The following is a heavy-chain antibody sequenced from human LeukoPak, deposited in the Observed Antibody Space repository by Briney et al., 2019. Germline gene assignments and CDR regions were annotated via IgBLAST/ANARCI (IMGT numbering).Heavy chain of an antibody. CDR3: ARHAIVGATKSYFDY. J-gene: IGHJ4*02. V-gene: IGHV5-51*01. Sequence: GESLKISCKGSGYTFTTYWIAWVRQMPGKGLECMRIIYPGDSDTRYSPSFQGQVTISADKSVSTAYLQWSSLKASDTAMYYCARHAIVGATKSYFDYWGQGTLVTVSS. D-gene: IGHD1-26*01. CDR1: GYTFTTYW. CDR2: IYPGDSDT.